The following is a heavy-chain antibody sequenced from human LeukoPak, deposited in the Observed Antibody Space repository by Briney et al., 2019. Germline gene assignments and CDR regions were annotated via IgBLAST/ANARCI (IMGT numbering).Heavy chain of an antibody. CDR3: ARVTSRQQLTH. D-gene: IGHD6-13*01. J-gene: IGHJ4*02. V-gene: IGHV4-59*08. CDR2: IYYSGST. Sequence: PSETLSLTCTVSGGSISRYYWSWIRQPPGKGLEWIGYIYYSGSTNYNPSLKSRVTISVDTSKNQFSLKLSSVTAADTAVYYCARVTSRQQLTHWGQGTLVTVSS. CDR1: GGSISRYY.